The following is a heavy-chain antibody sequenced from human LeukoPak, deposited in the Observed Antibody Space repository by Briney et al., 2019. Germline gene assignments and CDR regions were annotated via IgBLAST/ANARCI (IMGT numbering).Heavy chain of an antibody. V-gene: IGHV1-18*04. CDR3: ARVTYDILTGYWGRDYYFDY. J-gene: IGHJ4*02. CDR1: GYTFTGYY. D-gene: IGHD3-9*01. CDR2: ISAYNGNT. Sequence: ASVKVSCKAFGYTFTGYYVHWVRQAPGQGLEWMGWISAYNGNTNYAQKLQGRVTMTTDTSTSTAYMELRSLRSDDTAVYYCARVTYDILTGYWGRDYYFDYWGQGTLVTVSS.